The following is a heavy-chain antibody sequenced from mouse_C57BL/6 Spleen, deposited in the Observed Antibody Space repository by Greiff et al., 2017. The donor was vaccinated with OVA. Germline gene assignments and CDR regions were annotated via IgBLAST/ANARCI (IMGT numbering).Heavy chain of an antibody. CDR3: TLYYCGSSYGTWFAY. CDR1: GFTITDDY. D-gene: IGHD1-1*01. J-gene: IGHJ3*01. V-gene: IGHV14-4*01. Sequence: VQLQQSGAELVRPGASVKLSCTASGFTITDDYMHWVKQRPEQGLEWIGWIDPENGDTEYASKFQGKATITADTSSNTAYLPLSSLTSEDTAVYYCTLYYCGSSYGTWFAYWGQGTLVTVSA. CDR2: IDPENGDT.